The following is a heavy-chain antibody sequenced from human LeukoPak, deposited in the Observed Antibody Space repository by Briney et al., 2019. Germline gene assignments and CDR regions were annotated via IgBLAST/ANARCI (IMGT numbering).Heavy chain of an antibody. V-gene: IGHV4-34*01. Sequence: SETLSLTCAVYGGSFSGYYWSWIRQPPGKGLEWIGEINHSGSTNYNPSLKSRVTISVDTSKNQFSLKLSSVTAADTAVYYCARDCSRASVDPWGQGTLVTVSS. CDR1: GGSFSGYY. CDR2: INHSGST. CDR3: ARDCSRASVDP. J-gene: IGHJ5*02. D-gene: IGHD2-21*02.